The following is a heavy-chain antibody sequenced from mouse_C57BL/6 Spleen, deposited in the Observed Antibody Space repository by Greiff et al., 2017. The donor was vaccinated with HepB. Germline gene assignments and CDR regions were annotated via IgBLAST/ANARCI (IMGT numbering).Heavy chain of an antibody. CDR2: IDPSDSYT. D-gene: IGHD3-3*01. CDR3: ARWGRGTDYSDY. J-gene: IGHJ2*01. Sequence: QVQLQQPGAELVMPGASVKLSCKASGYTFTSYWMHWVKQRPGQGLEWIGEIDPSDSYTNYNQKFKGKSTLTVDKSSSTAYMQLSSLTSEDSAVYYCARWGRGTDYSDYWGKGTTLTVYS. V-gene: IGHV1-69*01. CDR1: GYTFTSYW.